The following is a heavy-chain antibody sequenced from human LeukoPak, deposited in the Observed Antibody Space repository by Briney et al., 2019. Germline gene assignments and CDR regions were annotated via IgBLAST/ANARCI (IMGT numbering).Heavy chain of an antibody. Sequence: SETLSLTCAVSGYSISSGYYWGWIRQPPGKGLEWIGSIYHSGSTYYNPSLKSRVTILVDTSKNQFSLKLSSVTAADTAVYYCARRFWSGYYFYFDYWGQGTLVTVSS. V-gene: IGHV4-38-2*01. CDR2: IYHSGST. CDR1: GYSISSGYY. J-gene: IGHJ4*02. D-gene: IGHD3-3*01. CDR3: ARRFWSGYYFYFDY.